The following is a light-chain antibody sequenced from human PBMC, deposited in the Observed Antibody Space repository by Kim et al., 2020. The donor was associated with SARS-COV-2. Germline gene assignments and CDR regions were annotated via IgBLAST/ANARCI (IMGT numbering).Light chain of an antibody. J-gene: IGKJ4*01. CDR1: QSVRDNY. CDR2: GAS. CDR3: QQYGTSPLLT. Sequence: PGESATLSCRASQSVRDNYLAWYQQRPGQAPRLLLYGASTRATDIPDRFTGTGSGTDFILTITRLEPEDFAVYYCQQYGTSPLLTFGGGTKVDIK. V-gene: IGKV3-20*01.